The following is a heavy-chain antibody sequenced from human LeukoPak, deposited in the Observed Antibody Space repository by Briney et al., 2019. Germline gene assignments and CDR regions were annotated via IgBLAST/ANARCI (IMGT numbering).Heavy chain of an antibody. V-gene: IGHV3-7*01. CDR2: IKQEGSEK. J-gene: IGHJ6*03. CDR1: GFTFSSYR. CDR3: ARDFEDSDYYYYYMDV. Sequence: GGSLRLSCAASGFTFSSYRMSWVRQAPGKRLEWVANIKQEGSEKYYVDSVKGRFTISRDNAKTSMYLQMNSLRAEDTAVYYCARDFEDSDYYYYYMDVWGKGTTVTVSS. D-gene: IGHD2-15*01.